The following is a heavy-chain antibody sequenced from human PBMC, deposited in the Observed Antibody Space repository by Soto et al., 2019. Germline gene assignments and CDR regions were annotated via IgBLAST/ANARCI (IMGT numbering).Heavy chain of an antibody. J-gene: IGHJ6*02. CDR1: GYPFTTYW. D-gene: IGHD6-19*01. Sequence: GESLKISCQVSGYPFTTYWIGWVRQMPGKGLEWMGKIFPPDSDTKYSPSLQGLVTISADTSISTAYLQWTSLKASDTAMYYCARSRRGAYSSGWYSPSGYYNYGIDVWGQGTKVTVSS. CDR3: ARSRRGAYSSGWYSPSGYYNYGIDV. V-gene: IGHV5-51*01. CDR2: IFPPDSDT.